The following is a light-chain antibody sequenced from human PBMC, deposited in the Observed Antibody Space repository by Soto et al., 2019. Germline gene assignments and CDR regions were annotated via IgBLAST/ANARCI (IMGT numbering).Light chain of an antibody. CDR3: QQSYSTPPT. J-gene: IGKJ4*01. V-gene: IGKV1-39*01. CDR2: GAS. CDR1: QSIGYY. Sequence: DIQMTQSPSSLSASVGDKVTITCRASQSIGYYLNWYQQIPGKAPTLLIFGASSVQSGVPSRFSGSGSGTDFTLTISSLQPEDFATYYCQQSYSTPPTFGGGTKVEIK.